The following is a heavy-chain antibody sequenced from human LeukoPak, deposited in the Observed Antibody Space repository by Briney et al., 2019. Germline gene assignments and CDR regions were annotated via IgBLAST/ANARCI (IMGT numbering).Heavy chain of an antibody. CDR1: GFIFSNYD. Sequence: GGSLRLSCAASGFIFSNYDMNWVRQAPGKGLEWVSFVRSSSSDIFYADSVKGRFTISRDSAQNSLYLQMNNLRVEDTAVYDCARDPPGGEHLGFDHGGQGTLVTVSS. V-gene: IGHV3-21*01. D-gene: IGHD3-16*01. CDR2: VRSSSSDI. CDR3: ARDPPGGEHLGFDH. J-gene: IGHJ4*02.